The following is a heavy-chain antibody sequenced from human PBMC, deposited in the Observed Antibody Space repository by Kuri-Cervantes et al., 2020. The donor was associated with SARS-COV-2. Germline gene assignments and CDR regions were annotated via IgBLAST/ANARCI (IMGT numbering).Heavy chain of an antibody. D-gene: IGHD3-22*01. J-gene: IGHJ3*02. Sequence: SVKVSCKASGGTFSSYAISWVRQAPGQGLEWMGRIIPILGTANYAQKFQGRVTITADKSTSTAYMELSSLRSEDTAVYYRARGRGITMIVVGLDIWGQGTMVTVSS. CDR1: GGTFSSYA. V-gene: IGHV1-69*04. CDR2: IIPILGTA. CDR3: ARGRGITMIVVGLDI.